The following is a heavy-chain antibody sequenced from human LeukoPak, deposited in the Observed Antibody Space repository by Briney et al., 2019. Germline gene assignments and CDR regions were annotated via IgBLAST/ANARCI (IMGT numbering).Heavy chain of an antibody. CDR2: IWYDGSEK. Sequence: GGSLRLSCAASGFTFRNHGMHWVRQAPGKGLEWLAVIWYDGSEKYYADSVQGRFTISRDNSKNALYLQMDSLRAEDTAVYYCARDRNFPAYYFDYWGQGALVTVSS. V-gene: IGHV3-33*01. J-gene: IGHJ4*02. CDR3: ARDRNFPAYYFDY. D-gene: IGHD1-14*01. CDR1: GFTFRNHG.